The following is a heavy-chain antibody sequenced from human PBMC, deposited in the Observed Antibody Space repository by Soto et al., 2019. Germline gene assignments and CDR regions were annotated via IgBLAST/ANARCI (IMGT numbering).Heavy chain of an antibody. CDR1: GFTFSSYG. CDR2: ISYDGSNK. J-gene: IGHJ6*02. CDR3: AKDRRYCSSTSCSTYYYYYYGMDV. V-gene: IGHV3-30*18. D-gene: IGHD2-2*01. Sequence: GGSLRLSCAASGFTFSSYGMHWVRQAPGKGLEWVAVISYDGSNKYYADSVKGRFTISRDNSKNTLYLQMNSLRAEDTAVYYCAKDRRYCSSTSCSTYYYYYYGMDVWGPGTTVTVSS.